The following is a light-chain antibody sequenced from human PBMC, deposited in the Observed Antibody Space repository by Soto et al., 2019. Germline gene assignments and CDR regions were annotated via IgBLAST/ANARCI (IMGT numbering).Light chain of an antibody. V-gene: IGLV2-14*01. CDR1: SSEVGGYNY. CDR3: SSYTSSSTVV. Sequence: QSVLTQPASVSGSPGQSITISCTGTSSEVGGYNYVSWYQQHPGKAPKLMIYDVSNRPSGVSNRLSGSKSGNTASLTISGVQAEHESDYYCSSYTSSSTVVFGGGTKLTVL. CDR2: DVS. J-gene: IGLJ2*01.